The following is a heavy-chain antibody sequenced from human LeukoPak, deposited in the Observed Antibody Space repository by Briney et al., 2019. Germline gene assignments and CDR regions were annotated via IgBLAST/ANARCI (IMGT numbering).Heavy chain of an antibody. CDR2: IYYSGST. J-gene: IGHJ4*02. CDR1: GGSISSYY. CDR3: ARAPGYSSSWYDY. Sequence: SETLSLTRTVSGGSISSYYWSWIRQPPGKGLEWIGYIYYSGSTNYNPSLKSRVTISVDTSKNQFSLKLSSVTAADTAVYYCARAPGYSSSWYDYWGRGTLVTVSS. D-gene: IGHD6-13*01. V-gene: IGHV4-59*01.